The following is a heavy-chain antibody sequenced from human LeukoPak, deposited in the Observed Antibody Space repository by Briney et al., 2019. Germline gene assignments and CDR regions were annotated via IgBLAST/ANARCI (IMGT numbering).Heavy chain of an antibody. D-gene: IGHD5-18*01. CDR2: INHSGST. J-gene: IGHJ5*02. Sequence: SETLSLTCAVYGGSFSGYYWSWIRQPPGKGLEWIGEINHSGSTNYNPSLKSRVTISVDTSKNQFSLKLSSVTAADTAVYYCARDIGYSYGYNGGGWFDPWGQGTLVTVSS. CDR1: GGSFSGYY. CDR3: ARDIGYSYGYNGGGWFDP. V-gene: IGHV4-34*01.